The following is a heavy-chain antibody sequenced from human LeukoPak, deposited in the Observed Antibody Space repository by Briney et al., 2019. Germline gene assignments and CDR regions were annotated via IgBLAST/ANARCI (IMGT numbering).Heavy chain of an antibody. Sequence: SETLSLTCTVSGGSISSSSYYWGWIRQPPGKGLEWIGSIYYSGSTCYNPSLKSRVTISVDTSKNQFSLKLSSVTAADAAVYYCASEAADKGAFDIWGQGTMVTVSS. CDR3: ASEAADKGAFDI. CDR2: IYYSGST. CDR1: GGSISSSSYY. J-gene: IGHJ3*02. V-gene: IGHV4-39*07. D-gene: IGHD2-15*01.